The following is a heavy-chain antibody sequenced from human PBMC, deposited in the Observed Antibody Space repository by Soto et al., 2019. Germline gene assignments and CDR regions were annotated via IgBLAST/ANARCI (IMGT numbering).Heavy chain of an antibody. V-gene: IGHV1-69*13. CDR3: ARHDCISSSCYYYYYYSMDV. D-gene: IGHD2-2*01. J-gene: IGHJ6*02. CDR2: IIPMFGTP. CDR1: GGTSSNYV. Sequence: SVKVSCKASGGTSSNYVISWVRQAPGQGLEWMGGIIPMFGTPIYAQKFQGRVSITADASTSTAYLELSSLRSEDSAVYYCARHDCISSSCYYYYYYSMDVWG.